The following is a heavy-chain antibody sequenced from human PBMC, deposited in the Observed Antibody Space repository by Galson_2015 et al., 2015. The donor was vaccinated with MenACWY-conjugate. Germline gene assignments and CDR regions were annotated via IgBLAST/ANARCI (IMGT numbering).Heavy chain of an antibody. V-gene: IGHV3-23*01. CDR3: AKFKYSTSGSNAHGMDV. CDR2: IGTGGGT. CDR1: GITFSGNA. Sequence: SLRLSCAASGITFSGNAMNWVRQAPGKGLEWVSGIGTGGGTYYADSVKGRFTISRDNSKNMVYLQMNSLRAEDTAIYYCAKFKYSTSGSNAHGMDVWGQGTLVTVSS. D-gene: IGHD2/OR15-2a*01. J-gene: IGHJ6*02.